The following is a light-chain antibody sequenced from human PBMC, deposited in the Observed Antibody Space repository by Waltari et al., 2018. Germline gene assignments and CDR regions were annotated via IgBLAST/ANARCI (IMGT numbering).Light chain of an antibody. Sequence: QSALTQPASVSGSPGQSITISCTGTSSELGSYNYVPWYQQQPGKAPKLIIFYVANRPSGVSNRFSGSKSGNTASLTISGLQAEDEADYFCASYMDTTTLELFGGGTSLTVL. V-gene: IGLV2-14*03. J-gene: IGLJ2*01. CDR2: YVA. CDR3: ASYMDTTTLEL. CDR1: SSELGSYNY.